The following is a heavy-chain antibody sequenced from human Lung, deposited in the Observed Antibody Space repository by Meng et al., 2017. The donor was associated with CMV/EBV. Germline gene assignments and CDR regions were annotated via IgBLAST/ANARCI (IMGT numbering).Heavy chain of an antibody. CDR1: GGSISRCRFD. V-gene: IGHV4-31*03. CDR3: ARTNYGDYNWFDP. CDR2: IYYSGST. J-gene: IGHJ5*02. D-gene: IGHD4-17*01. Sequence: PQASLHGLRKPSQSLSPPRPVTGGSISRCRFDGSWIRQHPGKGLEWIGYIYYSGSTYHNPSLRSRVAISIETSKNQFSLKLTSVTAADTAVYFCARTNYGDYNWFDPWGQGTLVTVSS.